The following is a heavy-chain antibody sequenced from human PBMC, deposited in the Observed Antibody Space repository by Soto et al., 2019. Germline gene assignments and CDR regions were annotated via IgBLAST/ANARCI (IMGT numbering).Heavy chain of an antibody. J-gene: IGHJ5*02. CDR2: VYWNDDK. Sequence: QITLKESGPPLVKPTQTLTLTCTFSGFSLDTSGVGVGWIRQPPGKALEWLALVYWNDDKRYTPSLRNRLTITKDTSNNQVVLRMTNMDPVDTATYYCAHSQGDRSGWYGWFDPWGPGRLVTVSS. CDR3: AHSQGDRSGWYGWFDP. D-gene: IGHD6-19*01. CDR1: GFSLDTSGVG. V-gene: IGHV2-5*01.